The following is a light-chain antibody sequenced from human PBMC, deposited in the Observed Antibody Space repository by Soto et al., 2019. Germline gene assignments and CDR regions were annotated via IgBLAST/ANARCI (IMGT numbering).Light chain of an antibody. J-gene: IGLJ2*01. CDR3: CSYAGNYAFV. V-gene: IGLV2-11*01. Sequence: QSALTQPRSVSGSPGQSVTVSCTGTSNDVGAYIYVSWYQQHPGKAPRLMIYDVNKRPSGVPDRFAGSKSGNTASLTISALQAEDGADYFCCSYAGNYAFVFGGGTKLTVL. CDR2: DVN. CDR1: SNDVGAYIY.